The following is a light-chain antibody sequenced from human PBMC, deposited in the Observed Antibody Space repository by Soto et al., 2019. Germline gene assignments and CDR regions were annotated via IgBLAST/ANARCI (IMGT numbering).Light chain of an antibody. V-gene: IGKV1-5*01. CDR2: DAS. Sequence: DIQMTQSTSTLSASVGDRVTITCRASQSIRSLLAWYQQKPGKAPKVLIYDASSLGSGVPSRFSGSGSGTEFTLTISSLQPDDFATYFCQQYQTYSTFGQGTRLEIK. CDR1: QSIRSL. CDR3: QQYQTYST. J-gene: IGKJ5*01.